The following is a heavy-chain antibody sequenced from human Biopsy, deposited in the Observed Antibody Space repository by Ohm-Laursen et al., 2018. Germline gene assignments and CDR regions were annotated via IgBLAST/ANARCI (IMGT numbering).Heavy chain of an antibody. CDR2: IYYSVMT. CDR3: ARDSGILNYGNFKYYHYYGMDA. J-gene: IGHJ6*02. D-gene: IGHD4-11*01. V-gene: IGHV4-59*11. CDR1: GGSFTGHY. Sequence: ETLSLTCAVSGGSFTGHYWSWIRQPPGKGLEWIGHIYYSVMTNYNPSLQSRVSISVDTSRNQVSLTLSSVTAADTAVYYCARDSGILNYGNFKYYHYYGMDAWGQGTKVTVSS.